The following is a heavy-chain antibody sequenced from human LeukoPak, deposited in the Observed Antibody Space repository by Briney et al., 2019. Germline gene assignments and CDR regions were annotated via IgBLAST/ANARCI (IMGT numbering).Heavy chain of an antibody. CDR2: LYHNKNI. CDR3: ARGEGSRLPFDY. V-gene: IGHV4-4*07. Sequence: PSETLSLTCTVSGASISDYYWSWIRQPAGKELEWIGRLYHNKNINYNPSLKSRVTMSVDTSKNQLSLKLNSVTAADTAVYYCARGEGSRLPFDYWGQGILVTVSS. CDR1: GASISDYY. J-gene: IGHJ4*02.